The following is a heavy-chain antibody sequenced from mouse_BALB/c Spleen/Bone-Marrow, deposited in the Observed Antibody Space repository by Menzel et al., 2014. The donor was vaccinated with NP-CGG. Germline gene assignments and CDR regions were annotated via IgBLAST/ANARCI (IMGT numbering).Heavy chain of an antibody. V-gene: IGHV1-54*01. Sequence: QVQLQQSGAELVRPGTSVKVSSKASGYAFTNYSIEWVKQRPGQGLEWIGVINPGSGGTNYTEKFKGKATLTADKSSNTTYMQLNSLTSDDSAVYFCARIYYGNYYWGLGTTLTVSS. CDR1: GYAFTNYS. J-gene: IGHJ2*01. CDR3: ARIYYGNYY. CDR2: INPGSGGT. D-gene: IGHD2-1*01.